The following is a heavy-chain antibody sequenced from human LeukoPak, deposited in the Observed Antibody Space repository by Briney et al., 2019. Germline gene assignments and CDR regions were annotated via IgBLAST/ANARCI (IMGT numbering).Heavy chain of an antibody. J-gene: IGHJ4*02. V-gene: IGHV4-4*07. Sequence: SETLSLTCTVSGGSISSYYWSWIRQPAGKGLEWIGRIYTSGSTNYNPSLKSRVTMSVDTSKNQFSLKLSSVTAADTAVYHCARDERGSYYSYYFDYWGQGTLVTVSS. CDR2: IYTSGST. CDR1: GGSISSYY. D-gene: IGHD1-26*01. CDR3: ARDERGSYYSYYFDY.